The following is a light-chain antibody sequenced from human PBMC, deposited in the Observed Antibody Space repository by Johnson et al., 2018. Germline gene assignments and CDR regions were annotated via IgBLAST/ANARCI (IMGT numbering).Light chain of an antibody. CDR2: ENN. CDR1: SSNIGNNS. Sequence: QSVLTQPPSVSAAPGQKVTISCSGSSSNIGNNSVSWYQQLPGTAPKLLIYENNKRPSGIPDQFSGSKSGTSATLGITGLQTGDEADYYCGTCDSSLSAGNVFRTGTKVTVL. CDR3: GTCDSSLSAGNV. V-gene: IGLV1-51*02. J-gene: IGLJ1*01.